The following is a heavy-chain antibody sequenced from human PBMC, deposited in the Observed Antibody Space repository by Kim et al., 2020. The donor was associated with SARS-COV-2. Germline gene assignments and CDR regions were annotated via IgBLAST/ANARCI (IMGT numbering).Heavy chain of an antibody. V-gene: IGHV3-7*03. CDR1: GFTFSYYY. CDR2: IKRDGSEI. CDR3: ARDAAGYTPFDY. Sequence: GGSLRLSCAASGFTFSYYYMSGVRQAPGKGLEWVANIKRDGSEIFYVDSVKGRFTISRDNAKNSVYLQMDSLRPEDTAVYYCARDAAGYTPFDYWGQGTLVTVSS. D-gene: IGHD5-12*01. J-gene: IGHJ4*02.